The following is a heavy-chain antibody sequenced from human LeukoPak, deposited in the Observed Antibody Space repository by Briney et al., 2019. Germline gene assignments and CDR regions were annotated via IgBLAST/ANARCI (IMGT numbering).Heavy chain of an antibody. CDR3: ARDPPRSNRPFDY. V-gene: IGHV3-21*01. CDR1: GFTFSSYS. J-gene: IGHJ4*02. D-gene: IGHD1-14*01. Sequence: GGSLRLSCAASGFTFSSYSMNWVRQAPGKGLEWVSSISSSSSYIYYADSVKGRFTISRDNPKNSLDLQMNSLRAEDRAVYYCARDPPRSNRPFDYWGQGTPVTVSS. CDR2: ISSSSSYI.